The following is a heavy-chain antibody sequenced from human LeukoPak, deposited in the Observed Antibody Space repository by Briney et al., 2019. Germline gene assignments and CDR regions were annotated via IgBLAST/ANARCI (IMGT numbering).Heavy chain of an antibody. CDR2: IDGSGDNT. V-gene: IGHV3-23*01. J-gene: IGHJ4*02. CDR1: GFTFGSYA. D-gene: IGHD4-17*01. CDR3: AKEDRLRTIDY. Sequence: GGSLRLSCAASGFTFGSYAVSWVRQAPEKGLEWVSAIDGSGDNTYYADSVKGRFTISRDNSKNTLYPQMNSLRAEDTAVYYCAKEDRLRTIDYWGQGTLVTVSS.